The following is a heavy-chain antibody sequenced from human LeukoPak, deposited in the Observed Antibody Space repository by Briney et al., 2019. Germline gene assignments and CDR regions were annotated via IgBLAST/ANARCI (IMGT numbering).Heavy chain of an antibody. CDR2: ISYDDTNK. CDR3: AKEGCTNGVCSNYYYYYYMDV. V-gene: IGHV3-30*04. Sequence: GGSLRLSCAASGFTFSNYALHWVRQAPGKGLEWVAVISYDDTNKYYVDSVKGRFTISRDNSKNTLYLQMNSLRAEDTAVYYCAKEGCTNGVCSNYYYYYYMDVWGKGTTVTVSS. CDR1: GFTFSNYA. J-gene: IGHJ6*03. D-gene: IGHD2-8*01.